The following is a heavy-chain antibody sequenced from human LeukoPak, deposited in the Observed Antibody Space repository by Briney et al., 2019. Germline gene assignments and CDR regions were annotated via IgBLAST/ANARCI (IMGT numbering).Heavy chain of an antibody. J-gene: IGHJ4*02. Sequence: ASVKVSCKASGYTFTSYDINWVRQATGQGFEWMGWMNPNSGNTGYAQKFQGRVTMTRNTSISTAYMELSSLRSEDTAVYYCARVEEGYSYGSDMYYFDYWGQGTLVTVSS. CDR3: ARVEEGYSYGSDMYYFDY. CDR1: GYTFTSYD. CDR2: MNPNSGNT. D-gene: IGHD5-18*01. V-gene: IGHV1-8*01.